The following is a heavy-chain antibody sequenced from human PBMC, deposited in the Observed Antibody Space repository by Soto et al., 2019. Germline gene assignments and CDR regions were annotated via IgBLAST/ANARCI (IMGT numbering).Heavy chain of an antibody. D-gene: IGHD3-22*01. CDR2: VKSKNDGGTT. CDR1: GFTFSNAW. J-gene: IGHJ4*01. V-gene: IGHV3-15*07. CDR3: TTDSYITSIIVRFDY. Sequence: GGSLRLSCAASGFTFSNAWINWVRQAPGKGLERVGRVKSKNDGGTTDFAAPVKGRFAISRDDSKNMVYLEMSSLQTEDTAIYYCTTDSYITSIIVRFDYWGHGTLVTVSS.